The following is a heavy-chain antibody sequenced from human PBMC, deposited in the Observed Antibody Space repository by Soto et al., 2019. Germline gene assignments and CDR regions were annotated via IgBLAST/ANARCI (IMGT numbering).Heavy chain of an antibody. CDR2: IIPIFGTA. CDR3: ARRWLRTNYYYYGMDV. Sequence: SVKVSCKASGGTFSSYAISWVRQAPGQGLEWMGGIIPIFGTANYAQKFQGRVTITADESTSTAYMELSSLRSEDTAVYYCARRWLRTNYYYYGMDVWGQGTTVTVSS. CDR1: GGTFSSYA. V-gene: IGHV1-69*13. D-gene: IGHD5-12*01. J-gene: IGHJ6*02.